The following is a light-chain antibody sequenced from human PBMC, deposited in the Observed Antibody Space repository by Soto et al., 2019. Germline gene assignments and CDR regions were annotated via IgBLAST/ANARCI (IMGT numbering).Light chain of an antibody. CDR2: LNSDGSH. CDR3: QTWCTGNAV. J-gene: IGLJ7*01. CDR1: SGHSSYA. V-gene: IGLV4-69*01. Sequence: QPVLTQSPSASASLGASVKLTCTLSSGHSSYAIAWHQQQPEKGPRYLMKLNSDGSHSKGDGIPDRFSGSSSGAERYLTISSLQSEDEADYYCQTWCTGNAVFGGGTQLTVL.